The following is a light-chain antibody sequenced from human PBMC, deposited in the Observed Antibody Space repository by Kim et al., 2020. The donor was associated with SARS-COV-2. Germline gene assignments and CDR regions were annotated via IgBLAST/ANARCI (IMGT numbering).Light chain of an antibody. Sequence: QAVVTQEPSLTVSPGGTVTLTCDSTTGSVTSGHYAFWFQQRPGQAPKTLIYDTSKRQPWTPSRFSGSLRGGKAALTLSGAQAEDEADYYCLLYYGGRRVFGGGTQLTVL. J-gene: IGLJ2*01. V-gene: IGLV7-46*01. CDR3: LLYYGGRRV. CDR1: TGSVTSGHY. CDR2: DTS.